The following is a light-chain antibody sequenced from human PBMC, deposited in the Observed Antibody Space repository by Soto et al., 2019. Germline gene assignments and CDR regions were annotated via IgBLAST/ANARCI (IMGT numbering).Light chain of an antibody. V-gene: IGKV1-39*01. Sequence: DIHMTQSPSSLSASVGDRVTITCRASQSISSYLNWYQQKPGKAPKLLIYAESSLQSGVPSRFSGSGSGTDFNLTISSLQPEYFATYYCQHSYSTPVTFGPGTKVDIK. J-gene: IGKJ3*01. CDR3: QHSYSTPVT. CDR1: QSISSY. CDR2: AES.